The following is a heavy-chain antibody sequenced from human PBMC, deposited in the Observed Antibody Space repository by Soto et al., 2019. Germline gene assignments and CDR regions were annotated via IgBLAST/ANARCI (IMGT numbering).Heavy chain of an antibody. D-gene: IGHD4-17*01. CDR2: INGGDDSA. Sequence: PGGSLRLSCAVSGFTFRSSPMSWVRRAPGKGLEWVSGINGGDDSAHYVDSVRGRFTIIRDNSKNLLLLQMDSLNVEDTATYYCAKDHVPDGVWAFDYLGQGTLVTVSS. J-gene: IGHJ4*02. V-gene: IGHV3-23*01. CDR3: AKDHVPDGVWAFDY. CDR1: GFTFRSSP.